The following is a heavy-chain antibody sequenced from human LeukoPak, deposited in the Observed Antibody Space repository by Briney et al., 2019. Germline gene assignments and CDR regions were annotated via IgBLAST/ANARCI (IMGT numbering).Heavy chain of an antibody. V-gene: IGHV3-72*01. CDR1: GFTFSDHF. CDR3: ARVSAITGATDALDF. CDR2: IRKKRNSYTT. D-gene: IGHD1-20*01. J-gene: IGHJ3*01. Sequence: EPGGSLRLSCAASGFTFSDHFMAWVRQAPGKGLEWVGRIRKKRNSYTTEYAASVKGRFTFSRDDSKNSLYLQMNSLETEDTAVYYCARVSAITGATDALDFWGQGTMVTVSS.